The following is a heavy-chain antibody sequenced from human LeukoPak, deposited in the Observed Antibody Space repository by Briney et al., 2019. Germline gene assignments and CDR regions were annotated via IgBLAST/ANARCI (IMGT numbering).Heavy chain of an antibody. D-gene: IGHD6-19*01. CDR3: ARDPSNTSGRYPYFDY. CDR2: ISAYNGDT. Sequence: ASVKVSCKASRFTFTRYGISGVRQAPGQGLEGMGWISAYNGDTNYAQKFQGRVTLTTDPSKSTAYMELRSLRSDDTAVYYCARDPSNTSGRYPYFDYWGEGALVTVSS. CDR1: RFTFTRYG. V-gene: IGHV1-18*01. J-gene: IGHJ4*02.